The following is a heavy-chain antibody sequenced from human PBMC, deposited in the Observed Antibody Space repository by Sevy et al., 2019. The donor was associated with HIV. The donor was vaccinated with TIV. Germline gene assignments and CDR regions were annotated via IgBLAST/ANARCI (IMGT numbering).Heavy chain of an antibody. V-gene: IGHV3-48*03. Sequence: GGSLRLSCAASGFTLSSYEMNWVRQAPGKGLEWVSYITNSGSAEYYSDSVRGRFTISRDNTKNSLYLQMNSLRAEDTALYYCARDLPPSATTVAHFDYWGRGTLVTVSS. J-gene: IGHJ4*02. CDR2: ITNSGSAE. D-gene: IGHD4-17*01. CDR1: GFTLSSYE. CDR3: ARDLPPSATTVAHFDY.